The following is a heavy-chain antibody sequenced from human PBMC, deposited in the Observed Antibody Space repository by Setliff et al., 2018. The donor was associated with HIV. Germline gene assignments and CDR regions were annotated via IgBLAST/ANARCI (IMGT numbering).Heavy chain of an antibody. D-gene: IGHD3-10*02. CDR3: ARDDGGYMSGVYFDC. J-gene: IGHJ4*02. V-gene: IGHV3-21*06. CDR1: GFTFSSYT. CDR2: ISSSSIYI. Sequence: GGSLRLSCAASGFTFSSYTMNWVRQAPGKGLEWVSSISSSSIYIHYADSVRGRFTISRDNSKNSVYLQMDNLGAEDTAVYFCARDDGGYMSGVYFDCWGQGTRVTVSS.